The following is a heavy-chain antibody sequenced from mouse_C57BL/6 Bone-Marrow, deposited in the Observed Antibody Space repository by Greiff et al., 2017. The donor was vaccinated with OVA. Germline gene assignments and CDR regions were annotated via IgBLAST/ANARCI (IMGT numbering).Heavy chain of an antibody. V-gene: IGHV1-64*01. CDR2: IHPNSGST. CDR1: GYTFTRYW. D-gene: IGHD1-1*01. J-gene: IGHJ3*01. Sequence: VQLQQSGAELVKPGASVKLSCKASGYTFTRYWMHWVKQRPGQGLEWIGMIHPNSGSTNYNEKFKSKATLTVAKSSSTAYMQLSSLTSEDSAVYYCARKEHLLQLAYWGKGTLVTVSA. CDR3: ARKEHLLQLAY.